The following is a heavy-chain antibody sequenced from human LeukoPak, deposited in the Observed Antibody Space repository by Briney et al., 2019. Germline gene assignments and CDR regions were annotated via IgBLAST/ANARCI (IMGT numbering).Heavy chain of an antibody. V-gene: IGHV3-21*01. J-gene: IGHJ6*04. Sequence: GGSLRLSCAASGFTFSSYTMNWVRQAPGKGLEWVSSISSSSSYIYYADSVKGRFTISRDNAKNSLYLQMNSLRVEDTAVYYCARDGDIVVVPAAIRYYYYGMDVWGKGTTVTVSS. D-gene: IGHD2-2*01. CDR2: ISSSSSYI. CDR1: GFTFSSYT. CDR3: ARDGDIVVVPAAIRYYYYGMDV.